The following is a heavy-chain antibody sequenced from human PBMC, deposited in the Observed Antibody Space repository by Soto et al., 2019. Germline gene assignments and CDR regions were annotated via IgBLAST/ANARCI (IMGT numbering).Heavy chain of an antibody. CDR3: ARGRSWVRTYYYYYGMDV. CDR2: IYNSGSTNYNT. V-gene: IGHV4-59*12. Sequence: SETLSLTCTVSGGSISTYYWSWIRQPPGKGLEWIGYIYNSGSTNYNTNYNPSLKSRVTISVDTSKNQFSLKLSSVTAADTAVYYCARGRSWVRTYYYYYGMDVWGQGTTVTV. J-gene: IGHJ6*02. D-gene: IGHD6-13*01. CDR1: GGSISTYY.